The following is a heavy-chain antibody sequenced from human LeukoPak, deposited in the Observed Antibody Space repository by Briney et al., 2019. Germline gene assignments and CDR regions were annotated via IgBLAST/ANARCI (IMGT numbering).Heavy chain of an antibody. D-gene: IGHD6-19*01. V-gene: IGHV3-66*01. CDR1: GFTVSRNY. J-gene: IGHJ3*02. CDR3: AREGQWLVPSGGAFDI. CDR2: IYSGGST. Sequence: GGSLILSCAASGFTVSRNYMSWVRQAPGKGLEWVSVIYSGGSTYYADSVKGRFTISRDNSKNTLYLQMNSLRAEDTSVYYCAREGQWLVPSGGAFDIWGQGTVVTVSS.